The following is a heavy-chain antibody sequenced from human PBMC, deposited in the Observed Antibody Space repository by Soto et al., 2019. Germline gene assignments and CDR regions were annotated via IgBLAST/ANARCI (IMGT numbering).Heavy chain of an antibody. D-gene: IGHD3-10*01. CDR3: ARDHEYGSGSYYKAFGY. J-gene: IGHJ4*02. CDR1: GFTFSSYG. V-gene: IGHV3-33*01. CDR2: IWYDGGNK. Sequence: QVQLVESGGGVVQPGRSLRLSCAASGFTFSSYGMHWVRQAPGKGLEWVAVIWYDGGNKFYADSVKGRFTISRDNSRNTLYLQMNSLGAEDTAVYYCARDHEYGSGSYYKAFGYWGQGTLVTVSS.